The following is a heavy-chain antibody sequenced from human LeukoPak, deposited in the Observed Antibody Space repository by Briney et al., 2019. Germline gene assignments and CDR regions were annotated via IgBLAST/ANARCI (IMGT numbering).Heavy chain of an antibody. CDR3: ARGPLSDADYEDSWDAYFDF. Sequence: SETLSLTCTVSGGSINSSYSYWGWIRQPPGKGLEWIGSLFYSGNNYNNPSLKSRVTISIDTSKNQFSLKVNTVTAADTAVYYCARGPLSDADYEDSWDAYFDFWGQGALVSVSS. CDR2: LFYSGNN. CDR1: GGSINSSYSY. V-gene: IGHV4-39*07. J-gene: IGHJ4*02. D-gene: IGHD4-17*01.